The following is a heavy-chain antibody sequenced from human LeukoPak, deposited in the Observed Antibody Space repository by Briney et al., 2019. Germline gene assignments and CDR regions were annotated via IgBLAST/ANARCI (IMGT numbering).Heavy chain of an antibody. CDR2: ISGSGGST. CDR1: GFTFSSYA. J-gene: IGHJ6*03. CDR3: AKSPRFLEWLSPQYYCYMDV. V-gene: IGHV3-23*01. D-gene: IGHD3-3*01. Sequence: GGSLRLSCAASGFTFSSYAMSWVRQAPGKGLEWVSAISGSGGSTYYADSVKGRFTISRDNSKNTLYLQMNSLRAEDTAVYYCAKSPRFLEWLSPQYYCYMDVWGKGTTVTVSS.